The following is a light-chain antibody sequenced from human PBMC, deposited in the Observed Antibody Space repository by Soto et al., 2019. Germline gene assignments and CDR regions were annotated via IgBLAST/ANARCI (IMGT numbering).Light chain of an antibody. V-gene: IGKV3-11*01. CDR1: QSVNSH. CDR2: DAS. J-gene: IGKJ1*01. Sequence: EIVLTQAPATLSLSAGERATLSCRASQSVNSHLAWYQQKPGQAPRLLIYDASNRATGIPARFSGSGSGTGFTLTISSLEPEDFAVYYCQQRSNWPPTFGQGTKVEIK. CDR3: QQRSNWPPT.